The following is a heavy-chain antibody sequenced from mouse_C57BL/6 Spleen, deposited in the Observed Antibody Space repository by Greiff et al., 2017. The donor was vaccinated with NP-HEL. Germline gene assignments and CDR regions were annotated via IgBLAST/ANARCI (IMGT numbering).Heavy chain of an antibody. CDR2: IYPGDGAT. CDR1: GYAFSSSW. V-gene: IGHV1-82*01. Sequence: VQLQQSGPELVKPGASVKISCKASGYAFSSSWMNWVKQRPGQGLEWIGRIYPGDGATNYNGKFKGKATLTADKSSSTAYMQLSSLTSEDSAVYVCARNRPFAYWGQGTLVTVSA. CDR3: ARNRPFAY. J-gene: IGHJ3*01.